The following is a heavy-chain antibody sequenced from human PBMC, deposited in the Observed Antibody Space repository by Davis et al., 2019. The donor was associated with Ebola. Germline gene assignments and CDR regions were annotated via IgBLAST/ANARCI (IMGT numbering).Heavy chain of an antibody. Sequence: PGGSLRLSCAASGFTFSDYYMSWIRQAPGKGLEYVSAISSNGGSTYYADSVKGRFTISRDNSKNTLYLQMNSLRAEDTAVYYCAKGATQYSYVLYYMDVWGKGTTVTVSS. CDR3: AKGATQYSYVLYYMDV. CDR1: GFTFSDYY. J-gene: IGHJ6*03. V-gene: IGHV3-64*04. CDR2: ISSNGGST. D-gene: IGHD5-18*01.